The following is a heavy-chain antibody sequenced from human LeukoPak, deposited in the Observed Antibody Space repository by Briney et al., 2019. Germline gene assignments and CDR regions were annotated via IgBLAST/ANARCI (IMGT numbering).Heavy chain of an antibody. J-gene: IGHJ4*02. D-gene: IGHD5-24*01. V-gene: IGHV3-7*03. CDR2: IKEDGSVE. CDR1: GFTFSTYA. Sequence: GGSLRLSCAASGFTFSTYAMSWVRQAPGKGLEWVATIKEDGSVEYSVDSMRGRFTISRDNSKNTLYLQMNSLGAEDTAVYYCAKDGMATISYYFDYWGQGTLVTVSS. CDR3: AKDGMATISYYFDY.